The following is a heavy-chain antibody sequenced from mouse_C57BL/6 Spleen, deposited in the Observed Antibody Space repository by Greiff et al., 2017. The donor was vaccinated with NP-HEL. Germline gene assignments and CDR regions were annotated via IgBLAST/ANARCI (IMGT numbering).Heavy chain of an antibody. V-gene: IGHV5-6*01. CDR2: ISSGGSYN. Sequence: EVKLVESGGDLVKPGGSLKLSCAASGFTFSSYGMSWVRQTPDKRLEWVATISSGGSYNYYPDSVTGRFTISRDNAKNTLYLQMSSLKAEDTAMYYCARHMVTTDYYAMDYWGQGTSVTVSS. CDR1: GFTFSSYG. CDR3: ARHMVTTDYYAMDY. D-gene: IGHD2-2*01. J-gene: IGHJ4*01.